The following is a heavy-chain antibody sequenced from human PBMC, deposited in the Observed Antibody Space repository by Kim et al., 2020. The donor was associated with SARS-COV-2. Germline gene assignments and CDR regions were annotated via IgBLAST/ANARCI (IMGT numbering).Heavy chain of an antibody. D-gene: IGHD3-22*01. V-gene: IGHV1-69*13. CDR3: ARLRVVYYYDSSLDY. Sequence: SVKVSCKASGGTFSSYAISWVRQAPGQGLEWMGGIIPIFGTANYAQKFQGRVTITADESTSTAYMELSSLRSEDTAVYYCARLRVVYYYDSSLDYWGQGTLVTVST. J-gene: IGHJ4*02. CDR2: IIPIFGTA. CDR1: GGTFSSYA.